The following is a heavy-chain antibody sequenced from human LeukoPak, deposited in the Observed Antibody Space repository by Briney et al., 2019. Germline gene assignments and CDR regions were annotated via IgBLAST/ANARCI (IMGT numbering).Heavy chain of an antibody. V-gene: IGHV3-48*04. J-gene: IGHJ4*02. CDR2: IGSRSSPI. CDR3: ARDLGDGEYFFDF. Sequence: HPGGSLRLSCTASGFSFDSHSMSWVRQAPGKGLEWISSIGSRSSPIYYGDSVRGRFTVSRDNAQKSMYLQMDTLGVDDTAVYFCARDLGDGEYFFDFWGQGTLVTVSS. D-gene: IGHD3-10*01. CDR1: GFSFDSHS.